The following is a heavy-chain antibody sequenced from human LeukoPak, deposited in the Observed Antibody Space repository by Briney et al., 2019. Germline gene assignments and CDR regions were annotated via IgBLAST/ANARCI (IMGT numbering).Heavy chain of an antibody. D-gene: IGHD2-21*01. CDR1: GFTFSSYS. V-gene: IGHV3-48*04. CDR3: ARDSLAVVSYYYMDV. CDR2: ISSSSSTI. J-gene: IGHJ6*03. Sequence: GGSLRLSCAASGFTFSSYSMNWARQAPGKGLEWVSYISSSSSTIYYADSVKGRFTISRDNAKNSLYLQMNSLRAEDTAVYYCARDSLAVVSYYYMDVWGKGTTVTVSS.